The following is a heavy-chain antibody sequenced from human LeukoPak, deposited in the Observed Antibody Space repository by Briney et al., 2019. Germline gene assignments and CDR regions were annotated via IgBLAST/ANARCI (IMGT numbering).Heavy chain of an antibody. V-gene: IGHV3-23*01. CDR1: GFTFSSYA. CDR3: AKDESYGDYVDY. D-gene: IGHD4-17*01. J-gene: IGHJ4*02. CDR2: TSGSGGST. Sequence: TGGSLRLSCAASGFTFSSYAMSWVRQAPGKGLEWVSATSGSGGSTYYADSVKGRFTISRDNSKNTLYLQMNSLRAEDTAVYYCAKDESYGDYVDYWGQGTLVTVSS.